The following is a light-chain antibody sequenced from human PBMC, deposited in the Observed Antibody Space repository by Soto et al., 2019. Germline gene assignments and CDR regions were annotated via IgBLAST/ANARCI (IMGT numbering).Light chain of an antibody. CDR2: GAS. J-gene: IGKJ1*01. Sequence: AIQMTQSPSSLYASVGDRVTITCRASQGIRTELGWYQQKPGKAPRLLIYGASTLQGGVPSRFSGSGSGTDFTLTISSLQLEDFATYYCLQDNSYPRTFGQGTKVEIK. V-gene: IGKV1-6*01. CDR1: QGIRTE. CDR3: LQDNSYPRT.